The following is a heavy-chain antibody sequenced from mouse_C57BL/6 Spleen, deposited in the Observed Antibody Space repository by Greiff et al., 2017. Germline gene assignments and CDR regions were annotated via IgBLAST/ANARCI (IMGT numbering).Heavy chain of an antibody. Sequence: EVKLVESGGGLVQPGGSLKLSCAASGFTFSAYGMAWVRQAPRKGPEWVAFISNLAYSIYYADTVTGRFTIARENAKNTLYLEMSSLRSEDTAMYYCARHRDGYYDAMDYWGQGTSVTVSS. J-gene: IGHJ4*01. CDR3: ARHRDGYYDAMDY. CDR2: ISNLAYSI. V-gene: IGHV5-15*01. D-gene: IGHD2-3*01. CDR1: GFTFSAYG.